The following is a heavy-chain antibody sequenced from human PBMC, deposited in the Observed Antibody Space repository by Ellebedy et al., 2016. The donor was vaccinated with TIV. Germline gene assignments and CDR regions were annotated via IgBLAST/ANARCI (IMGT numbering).Heavy chain of an antibody. Sequence: GGSLRLSXAVSGFSFEAYAMHWVRQAPGKGLEWVSGISWNSGNIGYADSVKGRFTISRDNAKYALYVQMNNLRPEDTALYYCVKDSDSSGYFSGGLDIWGQGTMVTVSS. CDR1: GFSFEAYA. CDR3: VKDSDSSGYFSGGLDI. CDR2: ISWNSGNI. V-gene: IGHV3-9*01. J-gene: IGHJ3*02. D-gene: IGHD3-22*01.